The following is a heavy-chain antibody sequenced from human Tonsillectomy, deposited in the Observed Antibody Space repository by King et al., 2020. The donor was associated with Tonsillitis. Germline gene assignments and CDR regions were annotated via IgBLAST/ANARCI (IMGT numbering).Heavy chain of an antibody. Sequence: QLQESGPGLVKPSETLSLTCTVSGGSISGNNYYWAWIRQPPGKGLEWIGSIYYNGNTYYKPSIKSRVTLSINTSKNQFSLKMNSVTAADTAVYYCARPTLGHGDYNDWGQGTLVTVSS. J-gene: IGHJ4*02. D-gene: IGHD4-17*01. CDR3: ARPTLGHGDYND. V-gene: IGHV4-39*07. CDR1: GGSISGNNYY. CDR2: IYYNGNT.